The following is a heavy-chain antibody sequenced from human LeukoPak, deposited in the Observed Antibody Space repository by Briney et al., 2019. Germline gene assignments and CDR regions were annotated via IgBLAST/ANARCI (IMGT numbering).Heavy chain of an antibody. J-gene: IGHJ3*02. Sequence: TSETLSLTCTVSGASISSYYWSWIRQPPGKGLEWIGYIYHSGSTNYNPSLKSRVTISVDTSKNQFSLKLSSVTAGDTAVYYCARGPLEAAFDIWGQGTRVTVSS. CDR2: IYHSGST. CDR1: GASISSYY. V-gene: IGHV4-59*01. CDR3: ARGPLEAAFDI.